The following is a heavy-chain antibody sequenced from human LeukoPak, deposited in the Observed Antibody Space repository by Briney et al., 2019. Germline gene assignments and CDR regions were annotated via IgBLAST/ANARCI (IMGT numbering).Heavy chain of an antibody. Sequence: SQILSLTFAISGDSVSSNSAAWNWIRQSPSRGLEWLGRTYYRSKWYNDYAVSVKSRITINPDTSKNQFSLQLNSVTPEDTAVYYCAREHYYDSSGYPLFDYWGQGTLVTVSS. D-gene: IGHD3-22*01. V-gene: IGHV6-1*01. J-gene: IGHJ4*02. CDR2: TYYRSKWYN. CDR3: AREHYYDSSGYPLFDY. CDR1: GDSVSSNSAA.